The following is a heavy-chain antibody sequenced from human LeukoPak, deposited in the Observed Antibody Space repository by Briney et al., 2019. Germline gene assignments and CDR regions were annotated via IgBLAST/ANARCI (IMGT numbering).Heavy chain of an antibody. Sequence: ASVKVSCKASGYTFSSNDINWVRQAAGQGLEWMGWMNPENGNTGYAEKFQGRVTLTRDTSISTAYMELSSLGSEDTAVYYCARRYAGGWTDHWGQGTLVTVSS. D-gene: IGHD6-19*01. J-gene: IGHJ4*02. CDR2: MNPENGNT. V-gene: IGHV1-8*01. CDR3: ARRYAGGWTDH. CDR1: GYTFSSND.